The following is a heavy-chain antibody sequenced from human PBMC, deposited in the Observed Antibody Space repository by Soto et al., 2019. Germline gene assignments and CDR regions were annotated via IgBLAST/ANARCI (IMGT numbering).Heavy chain of an antibody. CDR1: GDYISSSSSY. D-gene: IGHD2-21*01. CDR3: ANSRWQQLLLDC. CDR2: IYYNGNT. Sequence: QLQLQESGPGLVKPSETLSLTCTVSGDYISSSSSYWGRIRQSPGKGLEWIGSIYYNGNTYYNPSLKSRVTISVDTSKNQFSLKLSSVTAADTAVYYCANSRWQQLLLDCWGQGTLVTVSS. J-gene: IGHJ4*02. V-gene: IGHV4-39*01.